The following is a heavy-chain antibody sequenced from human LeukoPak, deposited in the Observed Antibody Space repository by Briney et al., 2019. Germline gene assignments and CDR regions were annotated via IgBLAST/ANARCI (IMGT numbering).Heavy chain of an antibody. D-gene: IGHD2-15*01. Sequence: GESLKISCAASGFMFSGYAMNWVRQAPGKGLEWVSTISFSGLRTCYADSVEGRFTISRDNSKNTVYLQMSGMRAEDTAVYYCARVTEYCSGGSCYTGDHWGQGTLVTVSS. CDR3: ARVTEYCSGGSCYTGDH. V-gene: IGHV3-23*01. CDR2: ISFSGLRT. CDR1: GFMFSGYA. J-gene: IGHJ4*02.